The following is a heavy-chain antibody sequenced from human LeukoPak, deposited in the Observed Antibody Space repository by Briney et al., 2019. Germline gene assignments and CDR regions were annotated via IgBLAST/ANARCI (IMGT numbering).Heavy chain of an antibody. CDR1: GYTFTSYY. CDR2: INPSGGST. CDR3: ARTPRHSSSSKYFQH. Sequence: ASVKVSCKASGYTFTSYYMHWVRQAPGQGLEWMGIINPSGGSTSYAQKFQGRVTMTRDMSTSTVYMELSSLRSEDTAVYYCARTPRHSSSSKYFQHWGQGTLVTVSS. J-gene: IGHJ1*01. V-gene: IGHV1-46*01. D-gene: IGHD6-6*01.